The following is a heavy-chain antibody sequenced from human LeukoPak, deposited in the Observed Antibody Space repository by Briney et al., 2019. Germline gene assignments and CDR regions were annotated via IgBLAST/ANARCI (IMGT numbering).Heavy chain of an antibody. J-gene: IGHJ4*02. V-gene: IGHV4-39*06. D-gene: IGHD1-26*01. Sequence: SKTLSLTCTVSGGSISSGAYYWGWIRQPPGKGLEWIGTIHYSGKTYYNPSLKSRITISIDTSKKQFDLKLSSVTAADTAVYYCARGTVGATHFDYWGQGTLVTVSS. CDR3: ARGTVGATHFDY. CDR2: IHYSGKT. CDR1: GGSISSGAYY.